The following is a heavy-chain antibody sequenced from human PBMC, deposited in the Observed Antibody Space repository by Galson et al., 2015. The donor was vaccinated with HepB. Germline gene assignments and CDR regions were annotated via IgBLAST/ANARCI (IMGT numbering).Heavy chain of an antibody. V-gene: IGHV3-30*04. D-gene: IGHD3-22*01. CDR3: ARPYYYDLGGMDV. J-gene: IGHJ6*02. Sequence: SLRLSCAASGFTFSSYAMHWVRQAPGKGLEWVAVISYDGSNKYYADSVKGRFTISRDNSKNTLYLQMNSLRAEDTAVYYCARPYYYDLGGMDVWGQGTTVTVSS. CDR2: ISYDGSNK. CDR1: GFTFSSYA.